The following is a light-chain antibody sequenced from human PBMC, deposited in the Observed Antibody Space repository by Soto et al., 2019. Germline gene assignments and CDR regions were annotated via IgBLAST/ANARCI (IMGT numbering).Light chain of an antibody. CDR2: DAS. CDR3: QQSYSIPLT. Sequence: DIQMTQSPPSLSASVGDRVTITCLASQSISSYLNWYQQKPGKAPKLLISDASSLQSGVPSRFSGSGYGTDFTLTIRSMQPEDFATYYCQQSYSIPLTLGVETKVEIK. J-gene: IGKJ4*01. V-gene: IGKV1-39*01. CDR1: QSISSY.